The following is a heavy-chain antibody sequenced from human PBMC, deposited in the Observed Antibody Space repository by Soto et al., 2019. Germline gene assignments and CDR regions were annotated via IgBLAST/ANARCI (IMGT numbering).Heavy chain of an antibody. V-gene: IGHV3-48*01. Sequence: GGSLRLSCAASGFTFSSYSMNWVRQAPGKGLEWVSYISSSSRTISYADSVKGRFTISRDNAKNSLYLQMNSLRAEDTAVFYCARTHSTSWHYFDYWGQGTLVTVSS. D-gene: IGHD6-13*01. CDR1: GFTFSSYS. J-gene: IGHJ4*02. CDR2: ISSSSRTI. CDR3: ARTHSTSWHYFDY.